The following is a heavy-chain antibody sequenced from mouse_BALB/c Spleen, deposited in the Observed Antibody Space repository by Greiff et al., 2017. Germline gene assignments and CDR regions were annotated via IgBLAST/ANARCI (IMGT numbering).Heavy chain of an antibody. CDR1: GYSITSDYA. D-gene: IGHD2-4*01. J-gene: IGHJ3*01. CDR2: ISYSGST. Sequence: DVKLVESGPGLVKPSQSLSLTCTVTGYSITSDYAWNWIRQFPGNKLEWMGYISYSGSTSYNPSLKSRISITRDTSKNQFFLQLNSVTTEDTATYYCARGDYAGWFAYWGQGTLVTVSA. CDR3: ARGDYAGWFAY. V-gene: IGHV3-2*02.